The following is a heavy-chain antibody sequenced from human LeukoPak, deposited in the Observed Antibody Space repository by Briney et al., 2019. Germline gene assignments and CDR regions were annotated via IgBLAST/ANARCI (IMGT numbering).Heavy chain of an antibody. CDR1: GYTFTSYA. D-gene: IGHD3-22*01. V-gene: IGHV1-3*01. Sequence: ASVKVSCKASGYTFTSYAMHWVRQAPGQRLEWMGWINAGNGNTKYSQKFQGRVTITRDTSASTAYMELSSLRSEDTAVYYCARDPYDSSGYYPPFDYWGQGTLVTVSS. CDR3: ARDPYDSSGYYPPFDY. CDR2: INAGNGNT. J-gene: IGHJ4*02.